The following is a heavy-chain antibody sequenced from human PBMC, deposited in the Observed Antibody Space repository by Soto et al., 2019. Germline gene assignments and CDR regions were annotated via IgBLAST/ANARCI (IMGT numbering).Heavy chain of an antibody. J-gene: IGHJ6*02. Sequence: SVKVSCKASGGTFSSHAISWVRQAPGQGLEWMGGIIPFFKATNYAQKFQGRVTITAGDSTSTAYMDLYSLRSEDTAVYYCARDVPLNYYDGTFSYYAMDVWGQGTTVTVSS. CDR3: ARDVPLNYYDGTFSYYAMDV. V-gene: IGHV1-69*13. CDR2: IIPFFKAT. CDR1: GGTFSSHA. D-gene: IGHD3-16*01.